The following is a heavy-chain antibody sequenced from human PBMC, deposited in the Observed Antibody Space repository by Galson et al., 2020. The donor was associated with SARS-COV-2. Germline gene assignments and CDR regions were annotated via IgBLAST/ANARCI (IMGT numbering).Heavy chain of an antibody. V-gene: IGHV1-24*01. CDR3: ATGLAVAGTALAYYYYYGMDD. Sequence: GASVKVSCKVSGYTLTELSMHWVRQTPGKGLEWMGGFDPEDGETIYAQKFQGRVTMTEDTSTDTAYMELSSLRSEDTAVYYCATGLAVAGTALAYYYYYGMDDWGQGTTVTVSS. J-gene: IGHJ6*02. CDR2: FDPEDGET. D-gene: IGHD6-19*01. CDR1: GYTLTELS.